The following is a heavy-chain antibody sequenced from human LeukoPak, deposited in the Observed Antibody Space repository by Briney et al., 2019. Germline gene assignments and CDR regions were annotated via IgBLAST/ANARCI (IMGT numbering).Heavy chain of an antibody. CDR3: ARHRSIAARNAFDI. Sequence: GESLKISCKGSGYSFTSYWIGWVRQMPGKGLEWIGIIYPGDSDTRYSPSFQGQVTISADKSISTAYLQWSSLKASDTAMYFCARHRSIAARNAFDIWGQGTMVTVSS. CDR2: IYPGDSDT. CDR1: GYSFTSYW. V-gene: IGHV5-51*01. J-gene: IGHJ3*02. D-gene: IGHD6-6*01.